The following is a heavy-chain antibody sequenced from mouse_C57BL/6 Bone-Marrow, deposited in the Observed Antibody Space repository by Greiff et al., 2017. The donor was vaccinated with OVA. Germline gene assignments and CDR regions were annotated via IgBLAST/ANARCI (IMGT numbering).Heavy chain of an antibody. Sequence: QVQLQQPGAELVRPGTSVKLSCKASGYTFTSYWMHWVKQRPGQGLEWIGVIDPSDSYTNYNQKFKGKATLTVDTSSSTAYMQLSSLTSEDSAVYYCARDDYDAALGWFAYWGQGTLVTVSA. CDR3: ARDDYDAALGWFAY. J-gene: IGHJ3*01. V-gene: IGHV1-59*01. CDR1: GYTFTSYW. D-gene: IGHD2-4*01. CDR2: IDPSDSYT.